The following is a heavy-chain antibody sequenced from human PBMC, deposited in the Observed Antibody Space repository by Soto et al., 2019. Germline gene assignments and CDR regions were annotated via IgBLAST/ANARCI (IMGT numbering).Heavy chain of an antibody. D-gene: IGHD3-10*01. CDR3: ARWFTYGNFDYFDY. J-gene: IGHJ4*02. V-gene: IGHV3-74*01. CDR2: IDSGGRTT. CDR1: GFTCSSDW. Sequence: PGGSLRLSCAASGFTCSSDWMHWFLQAPGKGLVWVSRIDSGGRTTTYADSVKGRFTISRDNAKNTLYLQMNGLRAEDTALYYCARWFTYGNFDYFDYWGQGTQVTVSS.